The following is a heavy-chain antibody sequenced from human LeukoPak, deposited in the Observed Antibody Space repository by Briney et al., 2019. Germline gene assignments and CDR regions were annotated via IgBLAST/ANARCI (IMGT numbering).Heavy chain of an antibody. D-gene: IGHD3-22*01. J-gene: IGHJ5*02. Sequence: PGGSLRLSCAASGFTFSDYYMSWIRQAPGKGLEWVSYISSSGSTIYYADSVKGRFTISRDNAKNSLYLQMNSLRAEDTAVYYCAKDYYDSSGRNWFDPWGQGTLVTVSS. CDR2: ISSSGSTI. CDR3: AKDYYDSSGRNWFDP. CDR1: GFTFSDYY. V-gene: IGHV3-11*01.